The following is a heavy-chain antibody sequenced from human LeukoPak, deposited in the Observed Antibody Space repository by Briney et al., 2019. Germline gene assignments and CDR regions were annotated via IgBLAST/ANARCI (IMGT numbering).Heavy chain of an antibody. J-gene: IGHJ3*02. Sequence: SETLSLTCTVSGGSVSSSRYYWGWIRQPPGKGLEWIGYIYYSGSTSYNPSLKSRLTISVDTSRNQFSLKLSSVTAADTAVYYCARLYSGSPGAFDIWGRGTMVTVSS. V-gene: IGHV4-61*01. D-gene: IGHD1-26*01. CDR2: IYYSGST. CDR1: GGSVSSSRYY. CDR3: ARLYSGSPGAFDI.